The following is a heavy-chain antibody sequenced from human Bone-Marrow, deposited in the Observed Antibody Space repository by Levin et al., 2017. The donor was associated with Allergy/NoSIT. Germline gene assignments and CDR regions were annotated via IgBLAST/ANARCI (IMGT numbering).Heavy chain of an antibody. D-gene: IGHD3-16*02. Sequence: GASVKVSCKASGYTFTSYYMHWVRQAPGQGLEWMGIINPSGGSTSYAQKFQGRVTMTRDTSTSTVYMELSSLRSEDTAVYYCAREDYVWGSYRYTNYYFDYWGQGTLVTVSS. J-gene: IGHJ4*02. CDR3: AREDYVWGSYRYTNYYFDY. V-gene: IGHV1-46*01. CDR1: GYTFTSYY. CDR2: INPSGGST.